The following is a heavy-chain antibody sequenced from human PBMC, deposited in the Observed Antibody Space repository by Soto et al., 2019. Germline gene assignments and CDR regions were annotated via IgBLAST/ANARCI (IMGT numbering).Heavy chain of an antibody. J-gene: IGHJ6*02. D-gene: IGHD6-6*01. CDR1: GGTFSSYA. Sequence: QVQLVQSGAEVKKPGSSVKVSCKASGGTFSSYAISWVRQAPGQGLEWMGGIIPIFGTANYAQKFQGRVTSTADESTSTAYMELSSLRSEDTAVYYCAREQLVPRIQPHYGMDVWGQGTTVTVSS. V-gene: IGHV1-69*12. CDR3: AREQLVPRIQPHYGMDV. CDR2: IIPIFGTA.